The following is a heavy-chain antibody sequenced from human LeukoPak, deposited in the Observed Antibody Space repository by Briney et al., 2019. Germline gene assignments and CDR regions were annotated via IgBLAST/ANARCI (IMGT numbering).Heavy chain of an antibody. CDR3: ARVHGGSYYYFDY. V-gene: IGHV3-13*01. D-gene: IGHD1-26*01. J-gene: IGHJ4*02. CDR2: IGTAGDI. Sequence: WGSLRLSCAASGFTFSNYDIHWVRQATGKGLECVSGIGTAGDIYYPGSVKGRFTISRENAKNSLYLQMNSLRAGDTALYYCARVHGGSYYYFDYWGQGTLVTVSS. CDR1: GFTFSNYD.